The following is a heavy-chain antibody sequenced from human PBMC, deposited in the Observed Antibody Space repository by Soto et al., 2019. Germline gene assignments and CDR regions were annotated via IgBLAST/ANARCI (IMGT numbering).Heavy chain of an antibody. J-gene: IGHJ4*02. CDR3: ARGGMITFGGVIVRHRSVPYYFDY. CDR2: IYYSGST. Sequence: SETLSLTCTFSGGSISSYYWSLIRQPPGKGLEWIGYIYYSGSTNYNPSLKSRVTISVDTSKNQFSLKLSSVTAADTAVYYCARGGMITFGGVIVRHRSVPYYFDYWGQGTLVTVSS. D-gene: IGHD3-16*02. CDR1: GGSISSYY. V-gene: IGHV4-59*08.